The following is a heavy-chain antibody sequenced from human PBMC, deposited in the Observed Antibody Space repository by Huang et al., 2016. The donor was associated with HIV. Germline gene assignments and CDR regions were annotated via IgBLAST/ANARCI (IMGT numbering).Heavy chain of an antibody. V-gene: IGHV3-7*01. J-gene: IGHJ4*02. D-gene: IGHD4-17*01. Sequence: EVQLVESGGGLVQPGGSLRLSCIASGFTFSHYWMTWVRQAPGKGLEWVANIKEDGSEKNYWDSVKGRFTISRDKAKNSLYLQLNSLRAEDTALYYCARDQGFTVTTEYYFDYWGQGTLVTVSS. CDR3: ARDQGFTVTTEYYFDY. CDR1: GFTFSHYW. CDR2: IKEDGSEK.